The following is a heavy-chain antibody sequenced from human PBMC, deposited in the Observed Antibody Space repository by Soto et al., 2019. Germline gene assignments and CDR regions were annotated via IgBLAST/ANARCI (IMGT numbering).Heavy chain of an antibody. Sequence: QVQLVQSGAEVKKPGASVKVSCKAAGYSFTSYGISWVRQAPGQGLEWMGWISANNGNTNYAQGRVTMTTDTSTSTVYVEVRSTGADATVVYYWARDRGSYALAYWGQGSLVTVSS. V-gene: IGHV1-18*01. CDR3: ARDRGSYALAY. J-gene: IGHJ4*02. D-gene: IGHD1-26*01. CDR2: ISANNGNT. CDR1: GYSFTSYG.